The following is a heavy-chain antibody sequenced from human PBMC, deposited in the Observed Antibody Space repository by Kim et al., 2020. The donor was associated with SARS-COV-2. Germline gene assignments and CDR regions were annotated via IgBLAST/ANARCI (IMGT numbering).Heavy chain of an antibody. CDR2: IKQDGSEK. CDR3: ARPRGLGSGSYYNEVEFDY. D-gene: IGHD3-10*01. CDR1: GFTFSSYW. Sequence: GGSLRLSCAASGFTFSSYWMSWVRQAPGKGLEWVANIKQDGSEKNYVDSVKGRFTISRDNAKNSLYLQMNSLRAADTAVYYCARPRGLGSGSYYNEVEFDYGGQGTLVTVSS. J-gene: IGHJ4*02. V-gene: IGHV3-7*03.